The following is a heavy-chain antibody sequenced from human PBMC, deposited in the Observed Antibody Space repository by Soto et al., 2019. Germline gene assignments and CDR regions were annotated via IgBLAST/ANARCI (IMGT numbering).Heavy chain of an antibody. V-gene: IGHV1-46*01. CDR1: GYTFTSYY. Sequence: ASVKVSCKASGYTFTSYYMHWVRQAPGQGLEWMGIINPSGGSTSYAQKFQGRVTMTRDASTSTVYMELSSLRSEDTAVYYCASHRYNWNEPGNPQGYGMDVWGQGTTVTVSS. CDR2: INPSGGST. J-gene: IGHJ6*02. CDR3: ASHRYNWNEPGNPQGYGMDV. D-gene: IGHD1-20*01.